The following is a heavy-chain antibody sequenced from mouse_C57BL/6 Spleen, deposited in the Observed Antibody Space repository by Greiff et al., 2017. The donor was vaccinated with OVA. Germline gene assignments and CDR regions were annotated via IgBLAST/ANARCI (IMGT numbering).Heavy chain of an antibody. Sequence: EVKLMESVAELVRPGASVKLSCTASGFTIKNTYMHWVKQRPEQGLEWIGRIDPANGTTKYAQKFQGKATITADTSSNTAYLQLSSLTSEYTAIYFCAREESSSYLDYFDYWGQGTTLTVSS. CDR2: IDPANGTT. J-gene: IGHJ2*01. D-gene: IGHD1-1*01. CDR1: GFTIKNTY. V-gene: IGHV14-3*01. CDR3: AREESSSYLDYFDY.